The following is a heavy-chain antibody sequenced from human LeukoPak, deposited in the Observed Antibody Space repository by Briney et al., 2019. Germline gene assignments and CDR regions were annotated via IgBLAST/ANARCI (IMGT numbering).Heavy chain of an antibody. J-gene: IGHJ6*02. CDR1: GYTFTVYY. Sequence: ASVKVSCKASGYTFTVYYIDWVRQAPGQGLEWMGWINPNSGGTNYAQRVQGRVTMTSDTSISTAYMELSRLRSDDTAVYYCAREIVATTTDLSYYYHGMDVWGQGTTVTVSS. V-gene: IGHV1-2*02. D-gene: IGHD5-12*01. CDR3: AREIVATTTDLSYYYHGMDV. CDR2: INPNSGGT.